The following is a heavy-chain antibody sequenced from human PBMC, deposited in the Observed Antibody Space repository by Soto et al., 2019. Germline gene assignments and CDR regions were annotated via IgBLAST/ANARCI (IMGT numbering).Heavy chain of an antibody. CDR3: ARGAGWLPFGWYYYYGMDV. CDR2: IDYSGST. V-gene: IGHV4-59*01. D-gene: IGHD5-12*01. Sequence: ETLSLTCAVAGCSISIYYWSWIRQPPGKGLEWIGYIDYSGSTNYNPSLKSRVTISVDTSKNQFSLKLSSVTAADTAVYYCARGAGWLPFGWYYYYGMDVWGQGTTVTVSS. J-gene: IGHJ6*02. CDR1: GCSISIYY.